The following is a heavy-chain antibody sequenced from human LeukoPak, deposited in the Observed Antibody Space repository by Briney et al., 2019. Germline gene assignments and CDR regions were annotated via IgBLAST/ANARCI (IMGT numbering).Heavy chain of an antibody. CDR2: ISSSSSYI. D-gene: IGHD2-2*01. V-gene: IGHV3-21*01. J-gene: IGHJ4*02. CDR1: GFTFSSYS. Sequence: PGGSLRLSCAASGFTFSSYSMNWVRQAPGKGLEWVSSISSSSSYIYYADSVKGRFTISRDNAKNSLYLQMNSLRAEDTAVYYCAGYCSSTSCPGDVDYWGQGTLVTVSS. CDR3: AGYCSSTSCPGDVDY.